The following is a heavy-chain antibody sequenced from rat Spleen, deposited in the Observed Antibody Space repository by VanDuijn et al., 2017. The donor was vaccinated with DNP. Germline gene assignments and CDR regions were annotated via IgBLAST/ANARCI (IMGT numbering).Heavy chain of an antibody. Sequence: EVQLVESGGGLVQPGRSMKLSCEASGFTFSSFPMAWVRQAPTKGLEWVATITTSGGSIFYRDSVKGRFTISRDNSKNSLYLQMNSLRSEDTATYYCTRRDNSGYDYWGQGVMVTVSS. CDR2: ITTSGGSI. CDR3: TRRDNSGYDY. V-gene: IGHV5-46*01. D-gene: IGHD4-3*01. J-gene: IGHJ2*01. CDR1: GFTFSSFP.